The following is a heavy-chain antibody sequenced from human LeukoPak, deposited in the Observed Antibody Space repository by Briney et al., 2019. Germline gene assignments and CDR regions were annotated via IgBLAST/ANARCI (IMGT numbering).Heavy chain of an antibody. Sequence: GASVKVPCKASGYTFTGYYMHWVRQAPGQGLEWMGWISAYNGNTNYAQKLQGRVTMTTDTSTSTAYMELRSLRSDDTAVYYCARARFWSGYYPIIYYFDYWGQGTLVTVSS. CDR1: GYTFTGYY. CDR3: ARARFWSGYYPIIYYFDY. CDR2: ISAYNGNT. V-gene: IGHV1-18*04. D-gene: IGHD3-3*01. J-gene: IGHJ4*02.